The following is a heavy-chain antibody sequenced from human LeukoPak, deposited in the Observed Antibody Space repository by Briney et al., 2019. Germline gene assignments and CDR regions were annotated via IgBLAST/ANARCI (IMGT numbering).Heavy chain of an antibody. CDR1: ALTFSISA. D-gene: IGHD4-23*01. Sequence: GRSLRLSCAASALTFSISATSWVRQAPGKGLESVSTISGSDDRIYYAVSVKGRFTISRDNSKNTLYLQMNSLRAEDTAVYYCARLQWELPISWGYFDYWGQGTLVTVYS. CDR2: ISGSDDRI. J-gene: IGHJ4*02. CDR3: ARLQWELPISWGYFDY. V-gene: IGHV3-23*01.